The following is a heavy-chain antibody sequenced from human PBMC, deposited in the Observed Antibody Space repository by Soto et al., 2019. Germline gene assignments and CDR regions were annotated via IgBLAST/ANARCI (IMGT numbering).Heavy chain of an antibody. CDR3: FFFQAEDGIRDVRSVSAFLLNRSSDL. V-gene: IGHV4-59*08. Sequence: KGMEWIGYIYYSGSTNYNPSLKSRVTISVETSKNQFSLKLSSVTAADTAVYYCFFFQAEDGIRDVRSVSAFLLNRSSDL. D-gene: IGHD3-10*02. CDR2: IYYSGST. J-gene: IGHJ2*01.